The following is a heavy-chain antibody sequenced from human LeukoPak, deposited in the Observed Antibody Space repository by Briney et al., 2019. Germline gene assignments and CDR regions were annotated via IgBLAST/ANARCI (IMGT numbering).Heavy chain of an antibody. CDR3: AIEPYDILTGYMILTHY. Sequence: PGGSLRLSCAASGFTFSSYAMSWVRQAPGKGLEWVSAISGSGGSTYYADSVKGRFTISRDNSKNTLYLQMNSLRAEDTAVYYCAIEPYDILTGYMILTHYWGQGTLVTVSS. CDR1: GFTFSSYA. V-gene: IGHV3-23*01. CDR2: ISGSGGST. J-gene: IGHJ4*02. D-gene: IGHD3-9*01.